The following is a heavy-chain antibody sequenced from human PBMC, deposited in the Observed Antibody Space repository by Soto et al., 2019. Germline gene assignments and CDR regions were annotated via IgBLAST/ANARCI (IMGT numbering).Heavy chain of an antibody. V-gene: IGHV5-51*01. CDR1: GYSFTSYW. CDR2: IYPGDSDT. CDR3: ARLYSSSSFCLDV. D-gene: IGHD6-6*01. J-gene: IGHJ6*02. Sequence: GESLKISCKASGYSFTSYWTGWVRQMPGKGLEWMGIIYPGDSDTRYSPSFQGQVTISADKSISTAYLQWSSLKASDTAMYYCARLYSSSSFCLDVCGQVTTVTACS.